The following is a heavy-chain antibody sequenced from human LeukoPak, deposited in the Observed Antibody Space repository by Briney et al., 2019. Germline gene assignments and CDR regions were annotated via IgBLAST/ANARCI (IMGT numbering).Heavy chain of an antibody. CDR2: INPNSGGT. Sequence: GASVTVSCKASGYTFTGYYMHWVRQAPGQGLEWMGWINPNSGGTNYAQKFQGRVTMTRDTSISTAYMELSRLRSDDTAVYYCARRDTAMGRAFDYWGQGTLVTVSS. CDR3: ARRDTAMGRAFDY. J-gene: IGHJ4*02. V-gene: IGHV1-2*02. CDR1: GYTFTGYY. D-gene: IGHD5-18*01.